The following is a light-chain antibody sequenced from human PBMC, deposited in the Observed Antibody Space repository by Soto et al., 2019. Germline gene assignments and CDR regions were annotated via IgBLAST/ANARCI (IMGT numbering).Light chain of an antibody. CDR1: QGIRDA. J-gene: IGKJ1*01. CDR2: AAS. V-gene: IGKV1-17*01. CDR3: LQHNSYPQT. Sequence: DIQMTQSPSSLSASVGDRVTITCRASQGIRDALGWYQQKPGKDPKRLIYAASSLQIGVPSRVSGSRSGTEFTLTISSLQPEDFATYYCLQHNSYPQTFGQGTKMEIK.